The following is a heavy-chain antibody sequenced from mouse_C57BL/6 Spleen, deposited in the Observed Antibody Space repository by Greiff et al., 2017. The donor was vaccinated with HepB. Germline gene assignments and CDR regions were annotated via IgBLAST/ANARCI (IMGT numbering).Heavy chain of an antibody. D-gene: IGHD1-1*01. J-gene: IGHJ4*01. Sequence: QVQLQQSGPELVKPGASVKISCKASGYSFTSYYIHWVKQRPGQGLEWIGWIYPGSGNTKYNEKFKGKATLTADTSSSTAYMQLSRLTSEDSAVYYCASTKSYYGSSYAMDYWGQGTSVTVSS. V-gene: IGHV1-66*01. CDR2: IYPGSGNT. CDR3: ASTKSYYGSSYAMDY. CDR1: GYSFTSYY.